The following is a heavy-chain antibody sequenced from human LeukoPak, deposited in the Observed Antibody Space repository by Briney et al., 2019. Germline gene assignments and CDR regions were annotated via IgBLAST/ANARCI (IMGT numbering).Heavy chain of an antibody. V-gene: IGHV4-39*02. CDR1: GGSISYSSYY. CDR3: ARDCSGGSCFSGPFEY. J-gene: IGHJ4*02. CDR2: IYYTGSS. D-gene: IGHD2-15*01. Sequence: SETLSLTCTVSGGSISYSSYYWGWIRQPPGKGLECIGSIYYTGSSYYNPSLKSRVTISVGTSKNQFSLKLRSVTAADTAVYYCARDCSGGSCFSGPFEYWGQGTLVTVSS.